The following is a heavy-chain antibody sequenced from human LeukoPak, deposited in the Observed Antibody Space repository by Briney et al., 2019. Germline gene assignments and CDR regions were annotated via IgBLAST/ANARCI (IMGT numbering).Heavy chain of an antibody. CDR3: AKNPYGDYVLDYYYYMDV. CDR1: GFTFSTYG. J-gene: IGHJ6*03. V-gene: IGHV3-30*02. D-gene: IGHD4-17*01. Sequence: GGSLRLSCAASGFTFSTYGMHWVRQAPGKGLEWVAFVRYDGSKKYYTNSVKGRFTISRDNSKNTLYLQMNSLRAEDTAVYYCAKNPYGDYVLDYYYYMDVWGKGTTVTISS. CDR2: VRYDGSKK.